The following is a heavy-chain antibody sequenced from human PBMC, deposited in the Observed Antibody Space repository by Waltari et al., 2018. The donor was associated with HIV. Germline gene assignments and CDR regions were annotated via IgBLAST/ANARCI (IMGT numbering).Heavy chain of an antibody. CDR3: ATAYSSSWYVDY. CDR1: GFTFSIPG. V-gene: IGHV3-30*02. D-gene: IGHD6-13*01. J-gene: IGHJ4*02. Sequence: QVQLVESGGGVVQPGGSLRLSCAASGFTFSIPGMHWVPQAPGKGLGWVAFIRYDGSNKYYADSVKGRFTISRDSSKNTLYLQMNTLRAEDTAVYYCATAYSSSWYVDYWGQGTLVTVSS. CDR2: IRYDGSNK.